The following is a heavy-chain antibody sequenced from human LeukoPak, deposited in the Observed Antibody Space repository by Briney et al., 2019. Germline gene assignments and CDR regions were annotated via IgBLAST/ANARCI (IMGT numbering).Heavy chain of an antibody. V-gene: IGHV1-69*04. Sequence: SVKVSCKASGATFSSYAISWVRQAPGQGLEWMGRIIPTLGIANYAQKYQGRVTITADKSTSTAYMELSSLRSEDTAVYYCARAGTEYYYDSSGYPDYWGQGTLVTVSS. CDR1: GATFSSYA. CDR3: ARAGTEYYYDSSGYPDY. CDR2: IIPTLGIA. J-gene: IGHJ4*02. D-gene: IGHD3-22*01.